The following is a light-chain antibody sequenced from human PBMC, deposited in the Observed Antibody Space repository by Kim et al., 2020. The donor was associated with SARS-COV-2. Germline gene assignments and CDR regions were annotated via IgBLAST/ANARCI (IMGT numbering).Light chain of an antibody. CDR1: QGINNY. Sequence: ASVGDKVTITFQASQGINNYLNWYQQKPGKPPRPLISDASSLEAGGPSRFSGSGSGTDFALTISSLQPEDIATYYCQQYADLPLTFGGGTKVDIK. CDR2: DAS. CDR3: QQYADLPLT. V-gene: IGKV1-33*01. J-gene: IGKJ4*01.